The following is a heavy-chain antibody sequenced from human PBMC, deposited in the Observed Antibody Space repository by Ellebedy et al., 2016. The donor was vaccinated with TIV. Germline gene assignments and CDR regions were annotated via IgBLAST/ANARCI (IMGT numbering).Heavy chain of an antibody. D-gene: IGHD2-2*01. CDR2: IYHSGRT. J-gene: IGHJ4*02. Sequence: MPSETLSLTCSVSGGSISSYFWNWIRQPPGKGLEWIGNIYHSGRTNYNPSLKSRVTISVDTSQNHFSLRLSSVTAADTALYYCASLPADRPTRKYYFDYWGQGLLVTVSS. CDR1: GGSISSYF. CDR3: ASLPADRPTRKYYFDY. V-gene: IGHV4-59*01.